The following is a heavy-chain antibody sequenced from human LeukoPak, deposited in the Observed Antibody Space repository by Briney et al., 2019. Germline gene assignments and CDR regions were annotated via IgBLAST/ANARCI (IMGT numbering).Heavy chain of an antibody. CDR1: GFTFSSCS. D-gene: IGHD3-22*01. V-gene: IGHV3-21*01. J-gene: IGHJ4*02. CDR2: ISSSSSYI. CDR3: ARVFHSSGYYYYFDY. Sequence: GGSLRLSCAAPGFTFSSCSMNWVRQAPGKGLEWVSSISSSSSYIYYADSVKGRFTISRDNAKNSLYLQMNSLRAADTAVYYCARVFHSSGYYYYFDYWGQGTLVTVSS.